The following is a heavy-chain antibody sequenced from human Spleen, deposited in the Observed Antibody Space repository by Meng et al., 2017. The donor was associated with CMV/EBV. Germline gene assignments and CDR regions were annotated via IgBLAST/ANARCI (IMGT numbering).Heavy chain of an antibody. CDR2: IKQDGSEK. CDR1: GFTFNYYY. V-gene: IGHV3-7*01. Sequence: GGSLRLSCAASGFTFNYYYMSGGRQAPGKGLEWVANIKQDGSEKYYVDSVKGRFTISRDNAKNSLYLQMNSLRAEDTAVYYCARSSYFDYWGQGTLVTVSS. CDR3: ARSSYFDY. J-gene: IGHJ4*02.